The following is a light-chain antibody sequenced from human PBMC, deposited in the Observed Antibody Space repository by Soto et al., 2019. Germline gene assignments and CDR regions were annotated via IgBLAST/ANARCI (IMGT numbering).Light chain of an antibody. V-gene: IGKV1-5*01. CDR2: DAS. CDR3: KQYNSYPWT. Sequence: DIQMTQSPSTLSASVGDRVTITYRASQSISSWLAWYQQQPGKAPKLLIYDASSLESGLPSRFSGSASGTEFTLTIRSLQPEDFATYYCKQYNSYPWTFXQGAKVDLK. CDR1: QSISSW. J-gene: IGKJ1*01.